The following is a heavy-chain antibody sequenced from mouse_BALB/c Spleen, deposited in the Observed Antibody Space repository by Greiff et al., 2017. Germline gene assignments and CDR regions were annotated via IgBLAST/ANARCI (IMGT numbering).Heavy chain of an antibody. CDR2: INSNGGST. Sequence: EVNVVESGGGLVQPGGSLKLSCAASGFTFSSYGMSWVRQTPDKRLELVATINSNGGSTYYPDSVKGRFTISRDNAKNTLYLQMSSLKSEDTAMYYCAREAYGEYYFDYWGQGTTLTVSS. CDR3: AREAYGEYYFDY. D-gene: IGHD1-1*01. J-gene: IGHJ2*01. V-gene: IGHV5-6-3*01. CDR1: GFTFSSYG.